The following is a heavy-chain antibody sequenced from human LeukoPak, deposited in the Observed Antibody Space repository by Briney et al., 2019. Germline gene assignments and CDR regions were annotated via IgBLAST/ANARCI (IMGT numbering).Heavy chain of an antibody. J-gene: IGHJ4*02. V-gene: IGHV1-18*01. CDR2: ISAYNGNT. CDR1: GYTFTSYG. Sequence: ASVKVSCKASGYTFTSYGISWVRQAPGQGLEWMGWISAYNGNTNYAQKFQGRVTMTRDTSTSTVYMELSSLRSEDTAVYYCARGPGGWSHFDYWGQGTLVTVSS. D-gene: IGHD6-19*01. CDR3: ARGPGGWSHFDY.